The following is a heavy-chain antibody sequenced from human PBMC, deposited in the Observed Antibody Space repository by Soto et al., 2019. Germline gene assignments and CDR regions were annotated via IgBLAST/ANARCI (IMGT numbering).Heavy chain of an antibody. J-gene: IGHJ5*02. CDR2: ISGSGGST. Sequence: GGSLRLSCAASGFTLSNYAMSWVRQAPGKGLEWVSAISGSGGSTYYADSVKGRFTISRDNSKSALYLQMNSLRAEDTAIYYCATPGIALAAWGQGTLVTVSS. V-gene: IGHV3-23*01. CDR1: GFTLSNYA. D-gene: IGHD6-19*01. CDR3: ATPGIALAA.